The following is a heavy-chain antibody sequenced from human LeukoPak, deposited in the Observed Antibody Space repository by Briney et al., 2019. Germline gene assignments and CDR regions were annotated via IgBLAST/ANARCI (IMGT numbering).Heavy chain of an antibody. V-gene: IGHV1-46*02. D-gene: IGHD3-22*01. CDR2: INPSGGST. J-gene: IGHJ4*02. Sequence: ASVKVSCKASGGTFNSYAISWVRQAPGQGLEWMGIINPSGGSTSYAQKFQGRVTMTRDMSASTVYMELSSLRSEDTAVYYCARVFSSGYYYAFGYWGQGTLVTVSS. CDR3: ARVFSSGYYYAFGY. CDR1: GGTFNSYA.